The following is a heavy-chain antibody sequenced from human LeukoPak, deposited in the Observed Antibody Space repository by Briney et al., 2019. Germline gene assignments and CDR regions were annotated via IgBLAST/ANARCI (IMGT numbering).Heavy chain of an antibody. CDR3: ARNADYDMDV. D-gene: IGHD2-2*01. CDR2: IYYSGST. Sequence: SETLSLTCTVSGGSIRSYYWSWIRQPPGKGLEWIGYIYYSGSTNYNPSLKSRVTISIDTSKNQVSLKLSSVTAADTALYYCARNADYDMDVWGQGTTVTVSS. CDR1: GGSIRSYY. V-gene: IGHV4-59*12. J-gene: IGHJ6*02.